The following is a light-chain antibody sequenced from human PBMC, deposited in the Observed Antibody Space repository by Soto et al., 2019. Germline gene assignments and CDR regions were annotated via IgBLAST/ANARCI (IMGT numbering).Light chain of an antibody. CDR1: QSISSW. CDR3: QQYNSYWT. Sequence: IHRTQTSCSLSPSLVDRVTSTRRASQSISSWLAWYQQKPGKAPKLLIYKASSLESGVPSRFSGSGSGTEFTLTISSLQTDDFVTYYCQQYNSYWTFGQGTKVDIK. J-gene: IGKJ1*01. V-gene: IGKV1-5*03. CDR2: KAS.